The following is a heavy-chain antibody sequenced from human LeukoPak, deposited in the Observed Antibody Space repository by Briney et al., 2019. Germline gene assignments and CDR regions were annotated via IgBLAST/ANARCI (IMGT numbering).Heavy chain of an antibody. CDR2: ISSGSSYI. V-gene: IGHV3-21*01. D-gene: IGHD3-10*01. J-gene: IGHJ5*02. Sequence: GGSLRLSCAASGFTFSSYSMNWVRQAPGKGLEWVSSISSGSSYIYYADSVKGRFTISRDNAKNSLYLQMNSLRAEDTAVYYCARENYYGSGSYYSKYNWFDPWGQGTLVTVSS. CDR1: GFTFSSYS. CDR3: ARENYYGSGSYYSKYNWFDP.